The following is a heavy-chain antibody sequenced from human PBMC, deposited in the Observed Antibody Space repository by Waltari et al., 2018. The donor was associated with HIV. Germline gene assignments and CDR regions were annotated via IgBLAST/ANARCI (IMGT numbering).Heavy chain of an antibody. CDR1: GFSFSDTG. D-gene: IGHD6-19*01. CDR2: LSSRRHNYAP. J-gene: IGHJ2*01. CDR3: TVGSPDYWYFHL. Sequence: VQLLESGGGLVPPGASLTLSCTASGFSFSDTGLHWVRQAPGKLPECVVRLSSRRHNYAPIDTWSVEGRFNISMHDAENTTFLHLSNLKVEDTAIYFCTVGSPDYWYFHLWGRGTLVTVSS. V-gene: IGHV3-73*01.